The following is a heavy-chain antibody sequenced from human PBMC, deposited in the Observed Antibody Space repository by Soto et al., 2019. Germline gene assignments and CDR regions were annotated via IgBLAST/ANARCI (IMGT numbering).Heavy chain of an antibody. CDR3: ARSPVAWGGDGYNYYFDY. CDR1: GFTFGGYD. J-gene: IGHJ4*02. Sequence: GGSLRLSCAASGFTFGGYDMHWVRQATGKGLEWVSAIGTAGDTYYPGSVKGRFTISRENAKNSLYLQMNSLRAGDTAVYYCARSPVAWGGDGYNYYFDYWGQGTLVTVSS. CDR2: IGTAGDT. D-gene: IGHD5-12*01. V-gene: IGHV3-13*01.